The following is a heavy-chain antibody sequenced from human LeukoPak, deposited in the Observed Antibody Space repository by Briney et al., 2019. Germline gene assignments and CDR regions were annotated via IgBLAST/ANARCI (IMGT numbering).Heavy chain of an antibody. CDR1: GDSISSGDYY. J-gene: IGHJ3*02. D-gene: IGHD3-22*01. Sequence: SQTLSLTCTVSGDSISSGDYYWSWIRQPAGKGLEWIGRISSSGSTNYNPSLKSRVTISVDTSKNQFSLKLSSVTAADTAVYFCARGPYSYGSSGAFDIWGQGTMVTVSS. V-gene: IGHV4-61*02. CDR3: ARGPYSYGSSGAFDI. CDR2: ISSSGST.